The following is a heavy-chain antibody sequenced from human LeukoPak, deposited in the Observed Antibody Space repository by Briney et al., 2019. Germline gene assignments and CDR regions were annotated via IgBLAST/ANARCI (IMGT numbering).Heavy chain of an antibody. CDR2: IIPIFGIA. D-gene: IGHD4-23*01. Sequence: SVKVSCKASGGTFSSYAISWVRQAPGQGLEWMGRIIPIFGIANYAQKFQGRVTITADKSTSTAYMELSSLRSEDMAVYYCAREDLSTVATGTSGMDVWGQGTTVTVSS. V-gene: IGHV1-69*04. CDR3: AREDLSTVATGTSGMDV. J-gene: IGHJ6*02. CDR1: GGTFSSYA.